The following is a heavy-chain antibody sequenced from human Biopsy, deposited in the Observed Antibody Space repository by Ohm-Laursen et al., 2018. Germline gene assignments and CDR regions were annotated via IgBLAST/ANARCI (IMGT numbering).Heavy chain of an antibody. D-gene: IGHD5-24*01. CDR1: GNTFATYH. CDR3: ARAGVGSDGTDSYYYGMDV. CDR2: ISTSGATT. Sequence: ASVKVSCKSSGNTFATYHIHWVSQAPRQGLEWMGVISTSGATTSFSQKFQGRITMTRDTSTGTVYMDLNSLGSEDTAVNYCARAGVGSDGTDSYYYGMDVWGPGTTVTVSS. V-gene: IGHV1-46*01. J-gene: IGHJ6*02.